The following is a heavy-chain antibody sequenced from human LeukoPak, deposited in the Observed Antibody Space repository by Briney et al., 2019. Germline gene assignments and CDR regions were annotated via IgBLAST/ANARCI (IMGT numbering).Heavy chain of an antibody. CDR3: AKDGGLWVSAHWGDS. V-gene: IGHV3-23*01. CDR2: ISGSGDIT. D-gene: IGHD7-27*01. J-gene: IGHJ4*02. CDR1: GFTLSYYA. Sequence: GGSLRLSCAASGFTLSYYALHWVRQAPGKGLEWVSAISGSGDITYYADSVKGRFTISRNNSKNTLFLQMDSLRAEDTAVYYCAKDGGLWVSAHWGDSWGRGTLVTVSS.